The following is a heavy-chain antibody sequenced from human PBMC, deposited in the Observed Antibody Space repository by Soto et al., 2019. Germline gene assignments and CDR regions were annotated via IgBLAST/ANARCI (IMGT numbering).Heavy chain of an antibody. D-gene: IGHD1-26*01. CDR2: IYYSGST. CDR3: AGGTSGATHSYYYGMDV. V-gene: IGHV4-59*01. J-gene: IGHJ6*02. CDR1: GGSISSYY. Sequence: PSETLSLTCTVSGGSISSYYWSWIRQPPGKGLEWIGYIYYSGSTNYNPSLKSRVTISVDTSKNQFSLKLSSVTAADTAVYYCAGGTSGATHSYYYGMDVWGQGTKVTVSS.